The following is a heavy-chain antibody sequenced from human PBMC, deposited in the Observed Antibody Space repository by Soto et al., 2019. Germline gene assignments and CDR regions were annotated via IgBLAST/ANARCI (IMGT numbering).Heavy chain of an antibody. D-gene: IGHD3-10*01. V-gene: IGHV1-8*01. CDR3: ARGRASRSYYLLDY. J-gene: IGHJ4*02. CDR2: INPNSGNI. CDR1: GDTFTTYD. Sequence: ASVKVSCKASGDTFTTYDINWVRQATGHGLEWMGWINPNSGNIGYAQRFQGRVTMTRDTAIRTAYMEVSSLRSDDTAVYYCARGRASRSYYLLDYWGPGTLVTVSS.